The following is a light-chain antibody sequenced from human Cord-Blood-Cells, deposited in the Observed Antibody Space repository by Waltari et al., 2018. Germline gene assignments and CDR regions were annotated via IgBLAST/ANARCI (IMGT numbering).Light chain of an antibody. V-gene: IGKV1-9*01. Sequence: DIQLTQSPSFLSASVGDRVTITCRASQGISSYLAWYQQKPGKAPKLLIYAASTLQSGVPSRCSGSGSGTEFTLTISSLQPEDFATYYCQQLNSYSFGQGTRLEIK. CDR1: QGISSY. CDR2: AAS. J-gene: IGKJ5*01. CDR3: QQLNSYS.